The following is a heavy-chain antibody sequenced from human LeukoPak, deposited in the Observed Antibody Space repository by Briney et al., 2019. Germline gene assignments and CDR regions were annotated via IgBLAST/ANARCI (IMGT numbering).Heavy chain of an antibody. CDR2: ISYDGSNK. CDR3: ARDVAARPDAFDI. J-gene: IGHJ3*02. V-gene: IGHV3-30-3*01. CDR1: GFTFSSYA. D-gene: IGHD6-6*01. Sequence: GRSLRLTCAASGFTFSSYAMHWVRQAPGKGLEWVAVISYDGSNKYYADSVKGRFTISRDNSKNTLYLQTNSLRAEDTAVYYCARDVAARPDAFDIWGQGTMVTVSS.